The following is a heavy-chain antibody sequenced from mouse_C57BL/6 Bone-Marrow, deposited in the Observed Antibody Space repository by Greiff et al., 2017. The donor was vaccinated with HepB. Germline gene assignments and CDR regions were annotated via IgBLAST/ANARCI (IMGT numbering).Heavy chain of an antibody. V-gene: IGHV2-2*01. Sequence: QVQLQQSGPGLVQPSQRLSITCTVSGFSLTSYGVHWVRQSPGKGLEWLGVIWSGGSTDYNAAFISRLRISKDNSKSQVFFKMNSLQADDTAIYYCARKPLLYYARNAMDYWGQGTSVTVSS. CDR1: GFSLTSYG. D-gene: IGHD2-1*01. J-gene: IGHJ4*01. CDR3: ARKPLLYYARNAMDY. CDR2: IWSGGST.